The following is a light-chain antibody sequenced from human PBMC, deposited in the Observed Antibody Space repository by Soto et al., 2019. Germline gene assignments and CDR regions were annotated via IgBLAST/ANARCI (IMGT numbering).Light chain of an antibody. V-gene: IGLV2-8*01. J-gene: IGLJ1*01. CDR2: EVS. CDR1: SSDIGAYNF. Sequence: QSVLTQPPSASGSPGQSVTISCTGTSSDIGAYNFVSWYQQHPGKAPKLIIHEVSKRPSGVPDRFSGSKSGNTASLTVSGLQAEDEADYYCSSHGGSNKFYVFGTGTKVTVL. CDR3: SSHGGSNKFYV.